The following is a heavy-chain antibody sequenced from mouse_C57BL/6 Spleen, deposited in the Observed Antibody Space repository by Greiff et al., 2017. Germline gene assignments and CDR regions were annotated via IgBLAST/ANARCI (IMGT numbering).Heavy chain of an antibody. D-gene: IGHD1-1*01. V-gene: IGHV5-17*01. CDR3: ARGGFTTVVATNYAMDY. CDR2: ISSGSSTI. J-gene: IGHJ4*01. Sequence: EVQLQQSGGGLVKPGGSLKLSCAASGFTFSDYGMHWVRQAPEKGLEWVAYISSGSSTIYYADTVKGRFTISRDNAKNTLFLQMTSLRSEDTAMYYCARGGFTTVVATNYAMDYWGQGTSVTVSS. CDR1: GFTFSDYG.